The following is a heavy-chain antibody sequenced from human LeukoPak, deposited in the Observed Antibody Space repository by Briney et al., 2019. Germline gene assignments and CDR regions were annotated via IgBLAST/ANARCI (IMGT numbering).Heavy chain of an antibody. CDR2: ISGSGGAT. Sequence: PGGSLRLSCAASGFTFNNYAMNWVRQAPGKGLEWVSVISGSGGATYYADSVKGRFTISRDSSKNTLYLQMNSLRAEDTAVYYCAKEEYYDSSGYYYVPLDAFDIWGQGTMVTVSS. CDR3: AKEEYYDSSGYYYVPLDAFDI. CDR1: GFTFNNYA. D-gene: IGHD3-22*01. J-gene: IGHJ3*02. V-gene: IGHV3-23*01.